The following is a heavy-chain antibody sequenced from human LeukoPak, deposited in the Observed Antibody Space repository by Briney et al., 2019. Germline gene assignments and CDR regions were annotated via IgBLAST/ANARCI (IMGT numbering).Heavy chain of an antibody. CDR1: GYTFTSYD. V-gene: IGHV1-8*03. J-gene: IGHJ4*02. CDR3: ARGLLRRITIFGVVIHYYFDY. Sequence: ASVKVSCKASGYTFTSYDINWVRQATGQGLERMGWMNPNSGNTGYAQKFQGRVTITRNTSISTAYMELSSLRSEDTAVYYCARGLLRRITIFGVVIHYYFDYWGQGTLVTVSS. CDR2: MNPNSGNT. D-gene: IGHD3-3*01.